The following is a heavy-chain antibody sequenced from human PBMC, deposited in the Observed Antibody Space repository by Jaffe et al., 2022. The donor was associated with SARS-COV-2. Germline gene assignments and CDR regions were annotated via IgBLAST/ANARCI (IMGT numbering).Heavy chain of an antibody. Sequence: QVQLQQWGAGLLKPSETLSLTCAVYGGSFSGYYWSWIRQPPGKGLEWIGEINHSGSTNYNPSLKSRVTISVDTSKNQFSLKLSSVTAADTAVYYCARGGAGYSSGWYYGMDVWGQGTTVTVSS. CDR1: GGSFSGYY. CDR3: ARGGAGYSSGWYYGMDV. CDR2: INHSGST. V-gene: IGHV4-34*01. D-gene: IGHD6-19*01. J-gene: IGHJ6*02.